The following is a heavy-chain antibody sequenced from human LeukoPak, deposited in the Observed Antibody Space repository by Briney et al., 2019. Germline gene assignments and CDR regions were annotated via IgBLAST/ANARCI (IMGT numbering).Heavy chain of an antibody. J-gene: IGHJ4*02. Sequence: GRSLRLSCAASGFTFSSYGMHWVRQAPGKGLEWVAVIWYDGSNKYYADSVKGRFTISRDNSKNTLYLQMNSLRAEDTAVYYCAREVRLGKVPATAIRGADSWGQGTLVTVSS. CDR3: AREVRLGKVPATAIRGADS. V-gene: IGHV3-33*01. D-gene: IGHD2-2*02. CDR1: GFTFSSYG. CDR2: IWYDGSNK.